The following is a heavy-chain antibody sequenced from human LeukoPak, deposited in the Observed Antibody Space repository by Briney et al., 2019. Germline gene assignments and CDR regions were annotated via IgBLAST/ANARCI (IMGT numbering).Heavy chain of an antibody. D-gene: IGHD1-26*01. J-gene: IGHJ4*02. CDR1: GYTFTGYY. CDR3: ARDLWGDVGAMFDY. CDR2: INPNSGGT. Sequence: ASVKVSCKASGYTFTGYYMHWVRQAPGQGLEWMGWINPNSGGTNYAQKFQGRVTMTRDTSISTAYMELSRLRSDDTAVYYCARDLWGDVGAMFDYWGQGTLVTVSS. V-gene: IGHV1-2*02.